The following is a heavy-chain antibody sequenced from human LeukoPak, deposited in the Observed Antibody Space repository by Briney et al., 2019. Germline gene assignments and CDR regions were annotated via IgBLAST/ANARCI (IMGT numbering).Heavy chain of an antibody. D-gene: IGHD2-2*01. CDR3: ARLNVDCSSTSCSAFDY. J-gene: IGHJ4*02. V-gene: IGHV5-51*01. CDR2: IYPGDSDT. Sequence: GASLKISCKGSGYSFTSYWIGWVRQMPGKGLEWRGIIYPGDSDTRYSPSFQGQVTISADKSISTAYLQWSSLKASDTAMYYCARLNVDCSSTSCSAFDYLGQGTLVTVSS. CDR1: GYSFTSYW.